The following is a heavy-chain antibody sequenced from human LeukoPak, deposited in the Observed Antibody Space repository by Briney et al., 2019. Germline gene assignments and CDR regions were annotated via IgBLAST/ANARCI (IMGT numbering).Heavy chain of an antibody. D-gene: IGHD6-13*01. CDR2: ISSSGSTI. J-gene: IGHJ4*02. V-gene: IGHV3-48*03. CDR1: GFTFSSYE. CDR3: ASLSIAAAGFDY. Sequence: GGSLRLSCAASGFTFSSYEMNWVRQAPGKGLEWVSYISSSGSTIYYADSVKGRFTISRDNAKNSLYPQMNSLRAEDTAVYYCASLSIAAAGFDYWGQGTLVTVSS.